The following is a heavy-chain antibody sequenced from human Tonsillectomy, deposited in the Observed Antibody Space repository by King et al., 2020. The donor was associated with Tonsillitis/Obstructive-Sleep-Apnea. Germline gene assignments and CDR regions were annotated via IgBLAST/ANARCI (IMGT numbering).Heavy chain of an antibody. J-gene: IGHJ4*02. CDR3: ARVGNCSSTGCFDY. Sequence: VQLQQWGAGLLKPSETLSLTCAVHGGSFSGNDWTWIRHPLGKGLEWVVEINQTGGTKYNPSLKGRATISVDSTKSQFSLMLNSVTAADTAVYYCARVGNCSSTGCFDYWGQGTLVTVSS. CDR1: GGSFSGND. D-gene: IGHD2-2*03. V-gene: IGHV4-34*01. CDR2: INQTGGT.